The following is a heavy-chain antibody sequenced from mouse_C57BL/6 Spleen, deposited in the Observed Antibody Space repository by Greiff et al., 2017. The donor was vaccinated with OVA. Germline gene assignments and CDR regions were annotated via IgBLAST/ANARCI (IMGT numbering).Heavy chain of an antibody. D-gene: IGHD4-1*01. V-gene: IGHV5-16*01. CDR3: ARGTGLDY. CDR1: GFTFSDSY. Sequence: EVQVVESEGGLAQPGSSMKLSCTASGFTFSDSYMAWVRQVPEKGLEWVANINYDGSSTHYLDSVKSRFIISRDNGKNILYLQMSSLKSEDTATYYCARGTGLDYWGQGTTLTVSS. J-gene: IGHJ2*01. CDR2: INYDGSST.